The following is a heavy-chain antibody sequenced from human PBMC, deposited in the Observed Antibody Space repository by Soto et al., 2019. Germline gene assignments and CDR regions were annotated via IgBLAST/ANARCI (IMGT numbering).Heavy chain of an antibody. Sequence: GGSLRLSCAASGFTFSSYWMSWVRQAPGKGLEWVANIKQDGSEKYYVDSVKGRFTISRDNAKNSLYLQMNSLRAEDTAVYYCARDSSGIAARTRFDYWGQGTLVTVSS. J-gene: IGHJ4*02. D-gene: IGHD6-6*01. CDR2: IKQDGSEK. CDR3: ARDSSGIAARTRFDY. V-gene: IGHV3-7*01. CDR1: GFTFSSYW.